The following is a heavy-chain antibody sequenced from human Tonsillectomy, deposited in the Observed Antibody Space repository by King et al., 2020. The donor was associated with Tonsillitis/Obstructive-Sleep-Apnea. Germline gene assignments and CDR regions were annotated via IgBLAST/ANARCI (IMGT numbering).Heavy chain of an antibody. D-gene: IGHD3-22*01. Sequence: QVQLVESGGGVVQPGRSLRLSCAASGFTFSSYAMHWVRQAPGRGLEWVAVISSDGNNKYYADSVKGRFTIPRDNSKNTVYLQMNSLRAEDTAVYYCARVDTMIVVVTYFDYWGQGTLVTVSS. V-gene: IGHV3-30*04. J-gene: IGHJ4*02. CDR3: ARVDTMIVVVTYFDY. CDR2: ISSDGNNK. CDR1: GFTFSSYA.